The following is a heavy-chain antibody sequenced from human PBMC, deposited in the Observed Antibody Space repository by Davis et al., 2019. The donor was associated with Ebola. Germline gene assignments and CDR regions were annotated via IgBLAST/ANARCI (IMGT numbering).Heavy chain of an antibody. J-gene: IGHJ6*02. CDR1: GYTFTSYG. Sequence: ASVKVSCKASGYTFTSYGISWVRQAPGQGLEWMGWISAYNGNTNYAQKLQGRVTMTTDTSTSTAYMELRSLRAEDTAVYYCARRYYYYYGMDVWGQGTTVTVSS. CDR3: ARRYYYYYGMDV. V-gene: IGHV1-18*01. CDR2: ISAYNGNT.